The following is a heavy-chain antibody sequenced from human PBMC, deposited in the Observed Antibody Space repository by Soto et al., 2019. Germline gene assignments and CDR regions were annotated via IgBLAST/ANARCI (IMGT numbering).Heavy chain of an antibody. CDR1: GGTFSSYA. CDR3: ARADYYDRSGYYYGGGDY. D-gene: IGHD3-22*01. Sequence: QVQLVQSGAEVKKPGSSVKVSCKASGGTFSSYAISWVRQAPGQGLEWMGGIIPIFGTANYAQKFQGRVTSTADESTSTAYMELSSLRSEDTAVYYCARADYYDRSGYYYGGGDYWGQGTLVTVSS. V-gene: IGHV1-69*12. CDR2: IIPIFGTA. J-gene: IGHJ4*02.